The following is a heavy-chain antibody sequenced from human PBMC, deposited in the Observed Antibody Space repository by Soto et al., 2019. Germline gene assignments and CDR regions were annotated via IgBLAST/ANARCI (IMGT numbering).Heavy chain of an antibody. Sequence: GGSLRLSCAASGFTFISYGMHWVRQAPGKGLEWVAVISYDGSNKYYADSVKGRFTISRDNSKNTLYLQMNSLRAEDTAVCYCAKDSLKQLVFFSAPYDYWGQGTLVTVSS. J-gene: IGHJ4*02. CDR3: AKDSLKQLVFFSAPYDY. V-gene: IGHV3-30*18. CDR1: GFTFISYG. CDR2: ISYDGSNK. D-gene: IGHD6-6*01.